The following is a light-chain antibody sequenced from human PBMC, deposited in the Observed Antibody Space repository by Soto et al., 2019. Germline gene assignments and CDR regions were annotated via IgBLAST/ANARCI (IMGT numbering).Light chain of an antibody. CDR1: QGISSY. Sequence: DIHFTQSPSFLSASVGDRVTITCRASQGISSYLVWYQQKPGKAPKLLIYAASTLQSGVPLRFSGSGSGTSFTLTISSLQPEDFATYYCQQLLSYPITFGQGTRLEI. V-gene: IGKV1-9*01. CDR2: AAS. J-gene: IGKJ5*01. CDR3: QQLLSYPIT.